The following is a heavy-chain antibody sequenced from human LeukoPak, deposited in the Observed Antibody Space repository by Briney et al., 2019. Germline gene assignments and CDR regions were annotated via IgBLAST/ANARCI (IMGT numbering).Heavy chain of an antibody. V-gene: IGHV4-59*08. Sequence: PSETLSLTCTVSGGSISSYYWSWIRQPPGKGLEWIGYIYYSGSTNYNPSLKSRVTISVDTSKNQFSLKLSSVTAADTAVYYCARSIQLRDYYFDYWGQGTLVTVSS. J-gene: IGHJ4*02. CDR2: IYYSGST. CDR1: GGSISSYY. CDR3: ARSIQLRDYYFDY. D-gene: IGHD5-18*01.